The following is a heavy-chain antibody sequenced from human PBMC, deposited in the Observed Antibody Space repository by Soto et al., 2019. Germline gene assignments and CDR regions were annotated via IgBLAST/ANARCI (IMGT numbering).Heavy chain of an antibody. Sequence: SVKVSCKASGCTFSSYAISWVRQAPGQGLEWMGGIIPIFGTANYAQKFQGRVTITADESTSTAYMELSSLRSEDTAVYYCARARIVGATTGYYYGMDVWGQGTTVTV. V-gene: IGHV1-69*13. J-gene: IGHJ6*02. D-gene: IGHD1-26*01. CDR3: ARARIVGATTGYYYGMDV. CDR2: IIPIFGTA. CDR1: GCTFSSYA.